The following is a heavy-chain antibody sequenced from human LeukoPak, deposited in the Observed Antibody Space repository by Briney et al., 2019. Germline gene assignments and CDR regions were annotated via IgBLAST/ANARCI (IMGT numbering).Heavy chain of an antibody. CDR2: INPDSGGT. Sequence: VASVKVSCKASGYTFTGYYMHWVRQAPGQGLEWMGWINPDSGGTNYAQKFQGRVTMTRDTSISTAYMELSRLRSDDTAVYYCASIVVVMGAFDIRGQGTMVTVSS. J-gene: IGHJ3*02. CDR3: ASIVVVMGAFDI. CDR1: GYTFTGYY. V-gene: IGHV1-2*02. D-gene: IGHD3-22*01.